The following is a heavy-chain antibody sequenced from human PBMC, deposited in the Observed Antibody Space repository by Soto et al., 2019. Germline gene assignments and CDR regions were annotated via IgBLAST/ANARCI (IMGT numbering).Heavy chain of an antibody. J-gene: IGHJ5*02. Sequence: QVQLVQSGAEVKKPGASVKVSCKASGYTFTSYDINWVRQATGQGLEWMGWMNPNSGNTGYAQKFQGRVTMTRNTSISPAYMELSSLRSEDTAVYYCAVIGYSYGYGEVYNWFDPWGQGTLVTVSS. V-gene: IGHV1-8*01. CDR2: MNPNSGNT. CDR3: AVIGYSYGYGEVYNWFDP. CDR1: GYTFTSYD. D-gene: IGHD5-18*01.